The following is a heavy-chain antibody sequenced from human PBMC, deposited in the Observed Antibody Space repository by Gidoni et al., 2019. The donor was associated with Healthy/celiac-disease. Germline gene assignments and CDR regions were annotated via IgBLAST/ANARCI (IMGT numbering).Heavy chain of an antibody. CDR1: GFTFSSYA. Sequence: EVQLLESGGGLVQPGGSLRLSCAASGFTFSSYAMSWVRQAPGKGLEWVSAISGSGGSTYYADSVKGRFTISRDNSKNTLYLQMNSLRAEDTAVYYCAKLPWGTRGAYYYYGMDVWGQGTTVTVSS. V-gene: IGHV3-23*01. J-gene: IGHJ6*02. CDR3: AKLPWGTRGAYYYYGMDV. D-gene: IGHD1-1*01. CDR2: ISGSGGST.